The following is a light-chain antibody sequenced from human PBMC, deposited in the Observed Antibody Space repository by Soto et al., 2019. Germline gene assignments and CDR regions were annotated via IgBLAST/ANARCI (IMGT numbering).Light chain of an antibody. V-gene: IGKV1D-16*01. CDR3: QQYNIYPLT. J-gene: IGKJ4*01. Sequence: DVQMTQSPSSLSASVGDRVTITCRARQDINSYLAWYQQKPGNAPKSLIYAASSLPTGVPSRFSGRESGTDFTLTIRTLQPEASATYYCQQYNIYPLTFGGGTKVEIK. CDR2: AAS. CDR1: QDINSY.